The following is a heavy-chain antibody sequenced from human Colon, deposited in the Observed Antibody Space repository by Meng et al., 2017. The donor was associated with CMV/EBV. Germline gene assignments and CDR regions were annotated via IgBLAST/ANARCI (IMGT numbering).Heavy chain of an antibody. D-gene: IGHD1-7*01. CDR2: IWYDGSKK. CDR3: AKNFLYGMDV. V-gene: IGHV3-33*03. CDR1: GFTFSTYG. J-gene: IGHJ6*02. Sequence: GGSLRLSCAASGFTFSTYGMHWVRQAPGKGLEWVAVIWYDGSKKYYADSVKGRFTISRDNSKNPLYMEMNSLRAEDTAVYYCAKNFLYGMDVWGQGTTVTVSS.